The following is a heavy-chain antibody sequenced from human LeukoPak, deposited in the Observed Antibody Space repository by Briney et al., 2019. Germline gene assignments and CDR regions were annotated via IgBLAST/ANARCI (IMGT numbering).Heavy chain of an antibody. Sequence: SETLSLTCAVYGGSFSGYYWSWIRQPPGKGLEWIGYIYYSGSTNYNPSLKSRVTISVDTSKNQFSLKLSSVTAADTAVYYCARTKIQLWLPDAFDIWGQGTMVTVSS. D-gene: IGHD5-18*01. CDR2: IYYSGST. V-gene: IGHV4-59*01. CDR3: ARTKIQLWLPDAFDI. CDR1: GGSFSGYY. J-gene: IGHJ3*02.